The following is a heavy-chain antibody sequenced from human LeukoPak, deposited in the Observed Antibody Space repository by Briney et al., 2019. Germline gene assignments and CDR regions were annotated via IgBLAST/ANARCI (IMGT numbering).Heavy chain of an antibody. CDR3: ARGPVVVTNPGYYYGMDV. CDR2: INPSGGST. CDR1: GYTFTSYY. D-gene: IGHD2-21*02. V-gene: IGHV1-46*01. J-gene: IGHJ6*02. Sequence: ASVKVSCKASGYTFTSYYMHWVRQAPGQGLEWMGIINPSGGSTSYAQKFQGRVTMTRDTSTSTVYMELSSLRSEDTAVYYCARGPVVVTNPGYYYGMDVWGQGTTVSVSS.